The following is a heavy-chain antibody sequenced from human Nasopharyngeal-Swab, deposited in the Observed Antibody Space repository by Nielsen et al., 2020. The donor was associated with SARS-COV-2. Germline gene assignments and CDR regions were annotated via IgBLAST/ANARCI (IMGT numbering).Heavy chain of an antibody. CDR2: IWYDGSNK. CDR3: ARGVRYNWNPDAFDI. Sequence: VRQAPGKGLEWVAVIWYDGSNKYYADSVKGRFTISRDNSKNTLYLQMNSLRAEDTAVYYRARGVRYNWNPDAFDIWGQGTMVTVSS. D-gene: IGHD1-1*01. J-gene: IGHJ3*02. V-gene: IGHV3-33*01.